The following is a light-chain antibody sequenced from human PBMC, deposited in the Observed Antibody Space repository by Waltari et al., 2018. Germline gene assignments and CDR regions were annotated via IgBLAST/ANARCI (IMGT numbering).Light chain of an antibody. Sequence: DIQMTQSPSTLSASVGDRVTITCRASQSISSWLAWYQQKPGKAPKLLVYDASSLESGVPDGFSGSGSGTDFTLTVDRVEPEDVAVYYCQHCGGSPPYTFGQGTKLKI. V-gene: IGKV1-5*01. CDR2: DAS. J-gene: IGKJ2*01. CDR1: QSISSW. CDR3: QHCGGSPPYT.